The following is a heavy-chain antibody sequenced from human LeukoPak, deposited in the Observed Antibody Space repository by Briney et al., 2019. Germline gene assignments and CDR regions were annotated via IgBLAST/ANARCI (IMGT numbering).Heavy chain of an antibody. D-gene: IGHD3-3*01. J-gene: IGHJ4*02. V-gene: IGHV4-34*01. Sequence: SATLSHTCGVYGGSLSGYYWSWIRQPPGKGLEWIGEINHSGSTNYNPSLKSRVTISVDTSKNQFSLKLSSVTAADTAVYYCARRITYYDFWSGYYPYYFDYWGQGTLVTVSS. CDR3: ARRITYYDFWSGYYPYYFDY. CDR1: GGSLSGYY. CDR2: INHSGST.